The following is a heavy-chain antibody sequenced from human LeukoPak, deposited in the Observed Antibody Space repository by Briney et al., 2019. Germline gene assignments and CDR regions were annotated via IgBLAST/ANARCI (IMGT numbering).Heavy chain of an antibody. V-gene: IGHV3-33*01. Sequence: GGSLRLSCAASGFTFSSYGMHWVRQAPGKGLEWVAVIWYDGSNKYYADSVKGRFTISRDNSKNTLYLQMNSLRAEDTAVYYCARDHGATLAREHYFDYWGQGTLVTVSS. D-gene: IGHD5-12*01. CDR1: GFTFSSYG. CDR2: IWYDGSNK. J-gene: IGHJ4*02. CDR3: ARDHGATLAREHYFDY.